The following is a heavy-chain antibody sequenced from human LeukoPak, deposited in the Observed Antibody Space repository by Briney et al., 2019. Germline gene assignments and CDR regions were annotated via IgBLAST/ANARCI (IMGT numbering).Heavy chain of an antibody. D-gene: IGHD4/OR15-4a*01. V-gene: IGHV5-51*01. CDR3: ARSLYGVNTWFDY. J-gene: IGHJ4*02. CDR1: GYSFNTYW. CDR2: IYPGDSDT. Sequence: GESLKISCKGSGYSFNTYWIGWVRQMPGKGLEWMGIIYPGDSDTKYSPSFQGQVTISADKSISTAYLQWSSLKASDTAMYYCARSLYGVNTWFDYRGQGTLVTVSS.